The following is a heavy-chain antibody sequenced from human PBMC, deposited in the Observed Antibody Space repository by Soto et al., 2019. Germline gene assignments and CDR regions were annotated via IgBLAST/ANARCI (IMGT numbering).Heavy chain of an antibody. V-gene: IGHV1-18*01. CDR1: GYTFTGFG. Sequence: QVQLVQSGAEVKKPGASVKVSCKASGYTFTGFGISWGHQAPRQGLRWMGWISAYNGNTNYARKLQGRVTMTTDTSTSTAYMELRSLRSDDTAVYYCARDLSIAASGDDNWFDPWGQGTLVTVSS. D-gene: IGHD6-13*01. CDR2: ISAYNGNT. CDR3: ARDLSIAASGDDNWFDP. J-gene: IGHJ5*02.